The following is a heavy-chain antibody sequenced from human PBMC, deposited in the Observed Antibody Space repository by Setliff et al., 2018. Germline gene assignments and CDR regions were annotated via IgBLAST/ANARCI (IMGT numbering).Heavy chain of an antibody. J-gene: IGHJ4*02. CDR3: AGGGHYRNSRSPLTH. CDR2: INWNGGST. D-gene: IGHD3-10*01. V-gene: IGHV3-20*01. Sequence: GGSLRLSCSTSGFTLDDYAMHWVRQAPGKGLEWVSGINWNGGSTGYADSVKGRFTISRDNAKNSLYLQMNSLRAEDTAVYDCAGGGHYRNSRSPLTHWGQGTLVTVSS. CDR1: GFTLDDYA.